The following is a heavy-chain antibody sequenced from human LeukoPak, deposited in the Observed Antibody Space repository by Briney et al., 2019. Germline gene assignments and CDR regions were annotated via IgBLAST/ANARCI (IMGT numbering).Heavy chain of an antibody. CDR2: SNNDGSST. V-gene: IGHV3-74*01. CDR1: GFSFSSYW. J-gene: IGHJ4*02. CDR3: ARDEVATMTPLDY. D-gene: IGHD4-17*01. Sequence: GGSLRLSCAASGFSFSSYWMHWVRQPPGKGLVWVSRSNNDGSSTSYADSVKGRFTISRDNAKNSLWLQMNSLRAEDTAVYYCARDEVATMTPLDYWGQGTLVTVSS.